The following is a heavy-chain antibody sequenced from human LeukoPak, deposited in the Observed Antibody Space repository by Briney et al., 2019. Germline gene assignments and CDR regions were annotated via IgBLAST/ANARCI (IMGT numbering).Heavy chain of an antibody. J-gene: IGHJ4*02. CDR1: GYTFTGYY. V-gene: IGHV1-2*06. CDR2: INPNSGGT. CDR3: ARAETGYCSSTNCYEFDY. D-gene: IGHD2-2*01. Sequence: ASVKVSCTASGYTFTGYYMHWVRRAPGQGLEWMGRINPNSGGTNYAQKFQGRVTMTRDTSISTAYMELSRLRSDDTAVYYCARAETGYCSSTNCYEFDYWGQGTLVTVSS.